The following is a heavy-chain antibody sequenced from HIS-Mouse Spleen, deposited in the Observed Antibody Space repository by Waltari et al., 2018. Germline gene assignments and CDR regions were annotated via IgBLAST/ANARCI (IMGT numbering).Heavy chain of an antibody. CDR3: ARAPVISYYYGSGPWYY. CDR1: GGSISSSSYY. CDR2: IYYSGST. J-gene: IGHJ4*02. D-gene: IGHD3-10*01. Sequence: QLQLQESGPGLVKPSETLSLTCTVSGGSISSSSYYWGWIRQPPGKGLEWIGSIYYSGSTYYNPSLKSRVTISVATSKNQFSLKLSSVTAADTAVYYCARAPVISYYYGSGPWYYWGQGTLVTVSS. V-gene: IGHV4-39*07.